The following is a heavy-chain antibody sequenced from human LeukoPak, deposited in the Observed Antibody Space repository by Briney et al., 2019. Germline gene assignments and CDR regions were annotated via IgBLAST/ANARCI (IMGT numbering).Heavy chain of an antibody. J-gene: IGHJ4*02. CDR2: ISYDGSNK. CDR3: ARQYYDSSGYFLRPHDY. CDR1: GFTFSSYA. V-gene: IGHV3-30-3*01. D-gene: IGHD3-22*01. Sequence: GGSLRLSCAASGFTFSSYAMHWVRQAPGKGLEWVAVISYDGSNKYYADSVKGRFTISRDNSKNTLYLQMNSLRAEDTAVYYCARQYYDSSGYFLRPHDYWGQGTLVTVSS.